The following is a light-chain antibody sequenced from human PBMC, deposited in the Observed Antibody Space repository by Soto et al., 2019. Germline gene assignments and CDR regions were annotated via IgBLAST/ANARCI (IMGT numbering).Light chain of an antibody. V-gene: IGKV3-20*01. CDR1: QSVSSSY. J-gene: IGKJ4*01. CDR3: QQYGSSSPT. Sequence: EIVLTQSPGTLSLSPGERATLSCRASQSVSSSYLAWYQQKPGQAPRLLIYGASSRATGIPDRFSSSGSGTDFTLTISRLEPEDFAVYYCQQYGSSSPTFGGGTKVEIK. CDR2: GAS.